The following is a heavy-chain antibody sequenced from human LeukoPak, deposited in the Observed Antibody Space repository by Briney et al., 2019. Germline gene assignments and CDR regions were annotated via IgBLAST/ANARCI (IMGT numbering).Heavy chain of an antibody. D-gene: IGHD6-13*01. V-gene: IGHV1-2*02. CDR1: GYTFTAYY. CDR2: INPNSGDT. Sequence: ASVKVSCKASGYTFTAYYIHWLRQAPGQGLEWMGWINPNSGDTNYAQKLQGRVTMTRDTSISTAYMELNRLRSDDTAVYYCARPAAATLWFDPWGRGALVTVSS. CDR3: ARPAAATLWFDP. J-gene: IGHJ5*02.